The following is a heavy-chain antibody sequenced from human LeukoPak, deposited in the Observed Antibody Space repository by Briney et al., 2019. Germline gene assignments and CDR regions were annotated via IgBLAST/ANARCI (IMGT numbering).Heavy chain of an antibody. Sequence: SETLSLTCAVSGGSISSGGYSWSWIRQPPGKGLEWIGYIYHSGSTYYNPSLKSRVTISVDTSKNQFSLKLSSVTAADTAVYYCARGRSIAAALYWFDPWGQGTLVTVSS. V-gene: IGHV4-30-2*01. CDR1: GGSISSGGYS. J-gene: IGHJ5*02. D-gene: IGHD6-13*01. CDR3: ARGRSIAAALYWFDP. CDR2: IYHSGST.